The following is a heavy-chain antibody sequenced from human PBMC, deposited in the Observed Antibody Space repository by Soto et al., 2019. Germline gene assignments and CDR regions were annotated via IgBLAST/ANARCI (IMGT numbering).Heavy chain of an antibody. D-gene: IGHD3-22*01. CDR3: ASIYDSSGYYYGNNWFDP. CDR1: GASISSGDYY. CDR2: IYDSGST. Sequence: SETLSLTCSVSGASISSGDYYWSWIRQHPGKGLEWIGYIYDSGSTYYNPSLKSRVTISVDTSKNQFSLKLSSVTAADTAVYYCASIYDSSGYYYGNNWFDPWGQATLVTVSS. J-gene: IGHJ5*02. V-gene: IGHV4-31*03.